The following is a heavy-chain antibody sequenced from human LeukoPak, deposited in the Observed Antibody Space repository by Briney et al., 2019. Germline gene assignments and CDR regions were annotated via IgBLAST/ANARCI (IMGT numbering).Heavy chain of an antibody. CDR2: IDIDGNT. Sequence: GGSLKRSGVAYGFAFSHHYMHWVRQAPGKGLVWVSRIDIDGNTNYADSVKGRFTISRDNTKDTVYLQMNSLRAEDTAVYYCARDLNYNFDYGGQGALVTVS. J-gene: IGHJ4*02. CDR1: GFAFSHHY. D-gene: IGHD5-24*01. V-gene: IGHV3-74*01. CDR3: ARDLNYNFDY.